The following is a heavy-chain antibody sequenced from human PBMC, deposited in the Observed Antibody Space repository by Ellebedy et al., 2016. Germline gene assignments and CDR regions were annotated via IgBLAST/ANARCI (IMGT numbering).Heavy chain of an antibody. V-gene: IGHV3-74*01. Sequence: GGSLRLSCAASGFPFNNAWMNWVRQAPGKGLEWVSRIKSDGSSTSHADSVKGRFTISRDSSKNTLYLDMDSLRAEDTAIYYCAKCRHINGCLLDYWGQGTLVAVSS. CDR1: GFPFNNAW. CDR3: AKCRHINGCLLDY. J-gene: IGHJ4*02. CDR2: IKSDGSST. D-gene: IGHD6-19*01.